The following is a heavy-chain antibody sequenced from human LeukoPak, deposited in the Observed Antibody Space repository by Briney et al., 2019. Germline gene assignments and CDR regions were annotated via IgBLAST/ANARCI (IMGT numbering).Heavy chain of an antibody. CDR3: AREGGYNSFDY. CDR1: GFTFSSYE. CDR2: ISSSGGTI. J-gene: IGHJ4*02. V-gene: IGHV3-48*03. D-gene: IGHD5-24*01. Sequence: GGSLRLSCAASGFTFSSYEMNWVRQTPGKGLEWLSYISSSGGTIYYADSVKGRFTISRDNAKNSLYLQMNSLRAEDTAVYYCAREGGYNSFDYWGQGTLVTVSS.